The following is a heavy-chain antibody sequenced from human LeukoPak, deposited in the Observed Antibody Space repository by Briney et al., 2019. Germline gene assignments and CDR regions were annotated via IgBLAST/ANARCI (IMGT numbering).Heavy chain of an antibody. CDR1: GFTFSTCA. CDR3: AKGVVGHVAGS. J-gene: IGHJ4*02. D-gene: IGHD3-16*01. CDR2: ISGSGGT. V-gene: IGHV3-23*01. Sequence: PGGSLRLSCAASGFTFSTCAMSWVRQAPGKGLEWISGISGSGGTHYADSVKARFTISRDNSKNTLYLQMYSLTAEDTAIYYCAKGVVGHVAGSWGQGALVTVSS.